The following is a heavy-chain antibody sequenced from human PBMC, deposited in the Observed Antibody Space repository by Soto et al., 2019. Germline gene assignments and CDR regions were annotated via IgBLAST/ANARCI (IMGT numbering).Heavy chain of an antibody. D-gene: IGHD2-15*01. CDR3: ARGVYCSGGSCYPAHFDP. CDR2: IWYDGSNK. J-gene: IGHJ5*02. CDR1: GFTFSSYG. V-gene: IGHV3-33*01. Sequence: PGGSLRLSCAASGFTFSSYGMHWVRQAPGKGLEWVAVIWYDGSNKYYGDSVKGRFTISRDNSKNTLYLQMNSLRVEDTAVYYCARGVYCSGGSCYPAHFDPWGQGTLVTVSS.